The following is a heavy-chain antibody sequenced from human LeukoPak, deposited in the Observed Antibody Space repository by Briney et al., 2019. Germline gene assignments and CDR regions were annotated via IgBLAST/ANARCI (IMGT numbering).Heavy chain of an antibody. V-gene: IGHV4-39*07. CDR2: IYYSGNT. J-gene: IGHJ5*02. D-gene: IGHD5-24*01. CDR3: ARESLTWLQSRTSWFDP. Sequence: SETLSLTCTVSGGSISRYYWSWIRQPPGKGLEWIGSIYYSGNTYYNPSLKSRVTISVHSSKNQFSLQLSSVTAADTAVYYCARESLTWLQSRTSWFDPWGQGTLVTVSS. CDR1: GGSISRYY.